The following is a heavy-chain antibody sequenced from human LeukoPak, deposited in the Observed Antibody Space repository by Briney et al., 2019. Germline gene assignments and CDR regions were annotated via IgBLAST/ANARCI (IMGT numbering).Heavy chain of an antibody. CDR3: AKARVRWFGELSSFDY. J-gene: IGHJ4*02. D-gene: IGHD3-10*01. Sequence: GGSLRLSCAGSGFTFSDYYMTWVRQAPGKGPEWVAFIRYDGSNKYYADSVKGRFTISRDNSKNTLYLQMNSLRAEDTAVYYCAKARVRWFGELSSFDYWGQGTLVTVSS. CDR2: IRYDGSNK. CDR1: GFTFSDYY. V-gene: IGHV3-30*02.